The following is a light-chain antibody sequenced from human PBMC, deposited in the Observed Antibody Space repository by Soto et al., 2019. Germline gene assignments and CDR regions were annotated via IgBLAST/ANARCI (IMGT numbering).Light chain of an antibody. CDR1: SSDVGGYHY. V-gene: IGLV2-14*01. CDR3: SSSTSSSTQV. J-gene: IGLJ1*01. Sequence: QSALTQPASVSGSPGQSITISCTGTSSDVGGYHYVSWYQQHPGKAPKLMIYDVSNRPSGVSNRFSGSKSGNTASLTISGLQAEDEADYYCSSSTSSSTQVLGTRTKLTVL. CDR2: DVS.